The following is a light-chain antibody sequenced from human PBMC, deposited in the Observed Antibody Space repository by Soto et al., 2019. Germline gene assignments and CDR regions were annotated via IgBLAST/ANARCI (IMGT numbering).Light chain of an antibody. CDR3: QQSYSTTPT. J-gene: IGKJ1*01. CDR2: AAS. V-gene: IGKV1-39*01. CDR1: QSISSY. Sequence: DIQMTQSPSSLSASVGDRVTITRRASQSISSYLNWYQQTPGKAPKVXIYAASSLQSGVPSRFISSGSGADFTRSISSLQPEDVPTDYCQQSYSTTPTFGQGTQVDIK.